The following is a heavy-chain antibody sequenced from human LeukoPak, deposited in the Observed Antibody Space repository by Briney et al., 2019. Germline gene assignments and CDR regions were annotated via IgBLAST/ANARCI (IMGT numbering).Heavy chain of an antibody. CDR2: IYHSGTT. CDR1: GGSISSSNW. J-gene: IGHJ3*02. D-gene: IGHD6-25*01. CDR3: ARVIGSGDAFDI. V-gene: IGHV4-4*02. Sequence: SETLSLTCAVSGGSISSSNWWSWVRQPPGKGLEWIGEIYHSGTTYYSPSLKSRVTISADTSKNQFSLKLDSVTAADTAMYYCARVIGSGDAFDIWGQGTMVTVSS.